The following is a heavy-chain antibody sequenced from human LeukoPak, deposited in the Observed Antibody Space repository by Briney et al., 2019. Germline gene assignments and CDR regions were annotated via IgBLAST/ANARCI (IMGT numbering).Heavy chain of an antibody. CDR1: GFNFDEYS. CDR2: IRYDGSNK. V-gene: IGHV3-30*02. CDR3: AKERDWNYAEYFQH. D-gene: IGHD1-7*01. Sequence: GGSLRLSCAASGFNFDEYSMSWVRQAPGKGLEWVAFIRYDGSNKYYADSVKGRFTISRDNTKNTLYLQMNSLRAEDTAVYYCAKERDWNYAEYFQHWGQGTLVTVSS. J-gene: IGHJ1*01.